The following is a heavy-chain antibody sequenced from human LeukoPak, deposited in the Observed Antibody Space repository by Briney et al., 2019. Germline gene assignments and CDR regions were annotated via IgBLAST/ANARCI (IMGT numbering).Heavy chain of an antibody. J-gene: IGHJ4*02. Sequence: SETLSLTCAVYGGSFSGYYWSWIRQPPGKGLEWIGEINHSGSTNYNPSLKSRVTISVDTSKNQFSLKLSSVTAADTAVYYCALARWYFDYWGQGTLVTVSS. D-gene: IGHD4-23*01. V-gene: IGHV4-34*01. CDR3: ALARWYFDY. CDR2: INHSGST. CDR1: GGSFSGYY.